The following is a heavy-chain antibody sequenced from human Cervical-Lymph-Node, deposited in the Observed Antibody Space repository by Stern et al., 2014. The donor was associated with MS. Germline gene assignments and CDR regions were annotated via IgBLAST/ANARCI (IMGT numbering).Heavy chain of an antibody. Sequence: QLLQSGPEVKKPGSSVKVSCKASGFTFSNSGVQWVRQTRGQRLEWIGWIVVGSGKTNYAQKFQERVTITRDRSTSTAYMELSSLRSEDTAVFYCAAGDTVAMLGTAIDAFDIWGQGTMVTVSS. J-gene: IGHJ3*02. V-gene: IGHV1-58*01. CDR3: AAGDTVAMLGTAIDAFDI. CDR1: GFTFSNSG. D-gene: IGHD4-17*01. CDR2: IVVGSGKT.